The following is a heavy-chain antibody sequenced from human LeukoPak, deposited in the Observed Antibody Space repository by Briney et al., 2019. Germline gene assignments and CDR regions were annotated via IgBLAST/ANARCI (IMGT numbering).Heavy chain of an antibody. V-gene: IGHV3-66*02. CDR3: ARGSSLAAVARGFDY. CDR2: IYSGGSA. D-gene: IGHD6-19*01. J-gene: IGHJ4*02. CDR1: GFTASSNY. Sequence: GGSLRLSCAASGFTASSNYMGWVRQAPGKGLDWVSVIYSGGSAYYADSVKGRFTISRDSSKNILHLQMNSLTAEDTAVYHCARGSSLAAVARGFDYWGQGTLVTVSS.